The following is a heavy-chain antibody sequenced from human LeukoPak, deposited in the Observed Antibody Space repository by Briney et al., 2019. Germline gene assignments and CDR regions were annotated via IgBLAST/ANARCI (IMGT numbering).Heavy chain of an antibody. CDR2: IYPGDSDT. CDR3: ARLPHNSGWSPSDY. Sequence: GESLKISCKGSGYSFTNYWIGWVRQLPGKGLEWMGIIYPGDSDTRYSPSFQGQVTISADKSISTAYLQWSSLKASDTAMYYCARLPHNSGWSPSDYWGQGTLVTVSS. CDR1: GYSFTNYW. J-gene: IGHJ4*02. D-gene: IGHD6-19*01. V-gene: IGHV5-51*01.